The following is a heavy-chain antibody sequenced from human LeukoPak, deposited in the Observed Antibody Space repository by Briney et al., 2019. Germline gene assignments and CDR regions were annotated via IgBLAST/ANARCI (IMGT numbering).Heavy chain of an antibody. CDR2: IYHSGSP. CDR1: GGSFSSGDYS. J-gene: IGHJ4*02. V-gene: IGHV4-30-2*01. CDR3: ASEILSSVGYFDS. D-gene: IGHD2-15*01. Sequence: SETLSLTCAVSGGSFSSGDYSWSWIRQPPGKGLEWIGYIYHSGSPYYNPSLKSRVTISIDRSKNQLSLNLNSVTAADTAVYYCASEILSSVGYFDSWGQGTLVTASS.